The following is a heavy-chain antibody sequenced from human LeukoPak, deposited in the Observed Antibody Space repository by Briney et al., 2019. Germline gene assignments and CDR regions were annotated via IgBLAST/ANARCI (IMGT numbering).Heavy chain of an antibody. Sequence: SQTLSLTCTVSGGSISSGSYYWSWIRQPAGKGLEWIGRIYTSGSTNYNPSLKSRVTISVDTSKNQFSLKLSSVTAADTAVYYCARVYSYGIYYYYMDVWGKGTTVTVSS. J-gene: IGHJ6*03. CDR1: GGSISSGSYY. CDR2: IYTSGST. D-gene: IGHD5-18*01. V-gene: IGHV4-61*02. CDR3: ARVYSYGIYYYYMDV.